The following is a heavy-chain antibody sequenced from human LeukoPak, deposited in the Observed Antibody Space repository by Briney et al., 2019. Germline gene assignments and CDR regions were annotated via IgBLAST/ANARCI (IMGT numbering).Heavy chain of an antibody. CDR2: ISYDGRNK. V-gene: IGHV3-30*18. J-gene: IGHJ4*02. CDR3: AKGPLRGTAAAIDY. D-gene: IGHD2-2*01. Sequence: GGSLRLSCTTSGFTFGDYVVSWFRQAPGKGLEWVAVISYDGRNKHYPDSVKGRFTISRDISTDTLWLQMDSLRTEDTAVYYCAKGPLRGTAAAIDYWGQGTLVTVSS. CDR1: GFTFGDYV.